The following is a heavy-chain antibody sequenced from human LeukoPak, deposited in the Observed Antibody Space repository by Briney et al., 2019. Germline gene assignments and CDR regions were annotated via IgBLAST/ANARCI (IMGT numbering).Heavy chain of an antibody. V-gene: IGHV4-34*01. J-gene: IGHJ4*02. Sequence: SETLSLTCTVSGGSISGYYWSWIRQPPGKGLEWIGEINHSGSTNYNPSLKSRVTISVDTSKNQFSLKLSSVTAADTAVYYCARGGSIVVVPAAILNYWGQGTLVTVSS. CDR3: ARGGSIVVVPAAILNY. D-gene: IGHD2-2*02. CDR2: INHSGST. CDR1: GGSISGYY.